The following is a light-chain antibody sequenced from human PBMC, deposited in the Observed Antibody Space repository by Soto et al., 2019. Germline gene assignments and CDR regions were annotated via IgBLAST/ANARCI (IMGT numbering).Light chain of an antibody. CDR2: DAS. CDR3: QQYNDEPWT. J-gene: IGKJ1*01. Sequence: DIQMTQSPSTLSASVGDRVTITCRASQNIGNWWAWYQQKPGKTPDLLIYDASSLESRVPLRVSGSGSGTEVTLTISSLQTDDSATYYCQQYNDEPWTFGQGTKVEIK. V-gene: IGKV1-5*01. CDR1: QNIGNW.